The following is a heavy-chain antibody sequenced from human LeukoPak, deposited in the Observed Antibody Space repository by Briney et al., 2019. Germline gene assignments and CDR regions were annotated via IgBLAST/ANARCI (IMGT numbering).Heavy chain of an antibody. CDR1: GFTFSSYE. Sequence: GGSLRLSCAASGFTFSSYEMNWVRQAPGKGLEWVANIKQDGSEKYYVDSVKGRFTISRDNAKNSLYLQMNSLRAEDTAVYYCARGGIVVVPAAIWDWGQGTLVTVSS. CDR3: ARGGIVVVPAAIWD. V-gene: IGHV3-7*01. D-gene: IGHD2-2*01. J-gene: IGHJ4*02. CDR2: IKQDGSEK.